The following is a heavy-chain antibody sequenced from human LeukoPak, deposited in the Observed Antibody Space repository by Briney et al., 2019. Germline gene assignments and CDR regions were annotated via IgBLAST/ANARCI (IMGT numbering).Heavy chain of an antibody. CDR2: IKQDGSEK. CDR3: ARVGYSSSWYYYGMDV. J-gene: IGHJ6*02. CDR1: GFTFSSYW. Sequence: GGSLRLSCAASGFTFSSYWMSWVRQAPGKGLEWVANIKQDGSEKYYVDSVKGRFTISRDNAKNSLYLQMNSLRAEDTAVYYCARVGYSSSWYYYGMDVWGQGTTVTVSS. D-gene: IGHD6-13*01. V-gene: IGHV3-7*01.